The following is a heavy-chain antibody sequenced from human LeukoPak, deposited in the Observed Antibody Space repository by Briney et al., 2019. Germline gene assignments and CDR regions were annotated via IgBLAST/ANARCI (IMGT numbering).Heavy chain of an antibody. CDR3: ATAVASSSGWYADY. CDR2: IWYDGSNK. D-gene: IGHD6-19*01. V-gene: IGHV3-33*08. Sequence: GGSLRLSCAVSGFTFSDHYMHWVRQAPGKGLEWVAVIWYDGSNKYYADSVKGRFTVSRDNSKNTLYLQMNSLRAEDTAVYYCATAVASSSGWYADYWGQGTLVTVSS. J-gene: IGHJ4*02. CDR1: GFTFSDHY.